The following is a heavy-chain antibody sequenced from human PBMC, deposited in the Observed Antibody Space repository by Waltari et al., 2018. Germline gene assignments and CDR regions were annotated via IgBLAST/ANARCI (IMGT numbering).Heavy chain of an antibody. CDR3: ARVGTIDFDY. J-gene: IGHJ4*02. V-gene: IGHV3-49*04. D-gene: IGHD7-27*01. CDR2: IRSTPYGAKT. CDR1: GFVFGDYA. Sequence: EVRLVESGGNLVQPGRSLRLSCSTSGFVFGDYALSWVRQAPGKGLEWVGFIRSTPYGAKTDYAASVKGRFTISRDDSRSIAYLQMNSLKSEDTAVYYCARVGTIDFDYWGQGTLVTVSS.